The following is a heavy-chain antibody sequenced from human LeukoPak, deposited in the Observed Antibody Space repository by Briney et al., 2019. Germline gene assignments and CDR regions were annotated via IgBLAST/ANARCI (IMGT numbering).Heavy chain of an antibody. J-gene: IGHJ4*02. D-gene: IGHD3-10*01. V-gene: IGHV4-59*10. CDR3: ASRYYGSGDDY. CDR1: GGSFSGYY. CDR2: IYTSGST. Sequence: SETLSLTCAVYGGSFSGYYWSWIRQPAGKGLEWIGRIYTSGSTNYNPSLKSRVTISVDTSKNQFSLKLSSVTAADTAVYYCASRYYGSGDDYWGQGTLVTVSS.